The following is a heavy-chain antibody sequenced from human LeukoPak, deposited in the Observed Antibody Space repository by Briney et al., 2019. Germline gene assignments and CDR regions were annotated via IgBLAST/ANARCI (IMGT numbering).Heavy chain of an antibody. V-gene: IGHV4-61*02. Sequence: SETLSLTCTVSGGSISSGSYYWSWIRQPAGKGLEWIGRIYTSGSTNYNPSLKSRVTISLDTSKNQFSLKLSSVTAADTAVYYCARARGLYGSGSYYNYYYYMDVWGKGTTVTISS. CDR2: IYTSGST. CDR1: GGSISSGSYY. CDR3: ARARGLYGSGSYYNYYYYMDV. D-gene: IGHD3-10*01. J-gene: IGHJ6*03.